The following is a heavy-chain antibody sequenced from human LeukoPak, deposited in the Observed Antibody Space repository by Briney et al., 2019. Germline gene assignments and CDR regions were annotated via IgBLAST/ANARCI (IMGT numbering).Heavy chain of an antibody. CDR2: VYYNGNT. Sequence: SETLSLTCTVSGGTVSSGSYYWNWIRRPPGKGLEWIGYVYYNGNTNYSPSLKSRVTMSVDTSKNLFSLKVSSVTAAGTAVYYCARGRSNYYGMDVWGQGTTVIVSS. CDR3: ARGRSNYYGMDV. V-gene: IGHV4-61*01. D-gene: IGHD1-26*01. J-gene: IGHJ6*02. CDR1: GGTVSSGSYY.